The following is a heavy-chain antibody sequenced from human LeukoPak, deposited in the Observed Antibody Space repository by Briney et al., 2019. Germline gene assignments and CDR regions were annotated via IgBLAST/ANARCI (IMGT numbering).Heavy chain of an antibody. CDR3: AKDVRSKIVVVPAAFDY. J-gene: IGHJ4*02. Sequence: GGPLRLSCAASGFTFSSYGMHWVRQAPGKGLEWVAFIRYDGSNKYYADSVKGRFTISRDNSKNTLYLQMNSLRAEDTAVYYCAKDVRSKIVVVPAAFDYWGQVTLVTVSS. D-gene: IGHD2-2*01. V-gene: IGHV3-30*02. CDR1: GFTFSSYG. CDR2: IRYDGSNK.